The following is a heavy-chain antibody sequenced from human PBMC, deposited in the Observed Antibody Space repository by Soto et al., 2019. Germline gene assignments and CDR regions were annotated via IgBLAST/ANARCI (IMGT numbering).Heavy chain of an antibody. CDR1: GFTVSSNY. J-gene: IGHJ6*03. CDR3: ARSYGSGSGYYYYRDV. CDR2: IYSGGST. D-gene: IGHD3-10*01. V-gene: IGHV3-53*04. Sequence: EVQLVESGGGLVQPGGSLRLSCAASGFTVSSNYMSWVRQAPGKGLEWVSVIYSGGSTYYADSVKGRFTISRHNSKNTLYLQMNSLRAEDTAVYYCARSYGSGSGYYYYRDVWGKGTTVTVSS.